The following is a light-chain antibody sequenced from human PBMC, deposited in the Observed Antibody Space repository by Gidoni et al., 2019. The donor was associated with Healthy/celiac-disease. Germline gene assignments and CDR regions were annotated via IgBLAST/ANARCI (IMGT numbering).Light chain of an antibody. CDR3: QQFNSYPLT. CDR2: DAS. Sequence: AIQLTQSPSSLSASVGDRVTITCRASQDISSALAWCQQKPGKAPKLLIYDASSLESGVPSRFSGSGSGTDFTLTISSLQPEDFATYYCQQFNSYPLTFGGGTKVEIK. J-gene: IGKJ4*01. CDR1: QDISSA. V-gene: IGKV1-13*02.